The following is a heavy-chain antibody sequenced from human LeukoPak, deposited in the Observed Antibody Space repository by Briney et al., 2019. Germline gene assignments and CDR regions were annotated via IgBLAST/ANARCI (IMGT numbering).Heavy chain of an antibody. CDR3: ARQVGATTSSYYYYYGMDV. CDR1: GGSISSSSYY. V-gene: IGHV4-39*01. CDR2: IYYSGST. Sequence: KPSETLSLTCTVSGGSISSSSYYWGWIRQPPGKGLEWIGSIYYSGSTYYNPSLKSRVTISVDTSKNQFSPKLSSVTAADTAVYYCARQVGATTSSYYYYYGMDVWGQGTTVTVSS. J-gene: IGHJ6*02. D-gene: IGHD1-26*01.